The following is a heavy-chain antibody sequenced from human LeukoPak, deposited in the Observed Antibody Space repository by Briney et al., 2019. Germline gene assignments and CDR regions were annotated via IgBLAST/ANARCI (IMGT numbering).Heavy chain of an antibody. V-gene: IGHV3-23*01. D-gene: IGHD2-21*02. Sequence: GGSLRLSCAASGFTFSSYAMSWVRQAPGKGLEWVSAISGSGGSTYYADSVKGRFTISRDNSKNTLYLQMNSLRAEDTAVYYCAKGAYCGGDCYGSYYFDYWGQGTLVTVSS. CDR2: ISGSGGST. J-gene: IGHJ4*02. CDR1: GFTFSSYA. CDR3: AKGAYCGGDCYGSYYFDY.